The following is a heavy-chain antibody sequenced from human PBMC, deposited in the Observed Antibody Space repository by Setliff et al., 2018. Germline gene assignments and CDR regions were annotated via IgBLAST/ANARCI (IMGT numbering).Heavy chain of an antibody. CDR3: ARGPPSYDFWSGYYVSNYYMDV. V-gene: IGHV4-39*07. Sequence: SETLSLTCTVSGGSISSSSYYWGWIRQPPGKGLEWIGSIYYSGGTYYNPSLKSRVTISVDTSKNQFSLKLSSVTAADTAVYYCARGPPSYDFWSGYYVSNYYMDVWGKGTTVTVSS. J-gene: IGHJ6*03. D-gene: IGHD3-3*01. CDR2: IYYSGGT. CDR1: GGSISSSSYY.